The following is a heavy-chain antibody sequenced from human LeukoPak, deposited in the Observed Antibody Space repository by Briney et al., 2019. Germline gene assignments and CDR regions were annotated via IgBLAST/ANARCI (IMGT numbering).Heavy chain of an antibody. CDR3: ARAYCCGGCYITCY. D-gene: IGHD2-21*02. CDR1: GFTFGSYG. Sequence: GGSLRLSCAACGFTFGSYGMQWVRQAPGKGLEWVAVIWYDGSNKYYADSVKGRFTISRDNSKNTLYLQMNSLRAEDTAVYYCARAYCCGGCYITCYWGQGTLVTVSS. J-gene: IGHJ4*02. V-gene: IGHV3-33*01. CDR2: IWYDGSNK.